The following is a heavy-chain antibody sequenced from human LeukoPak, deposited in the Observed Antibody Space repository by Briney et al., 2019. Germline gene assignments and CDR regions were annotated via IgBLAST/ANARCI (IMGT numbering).Heavy chain of an antibody. D-gene: IGHD6-19*01. J-gene: IGHJ5*02. CDR3: ARDWGVIPVAVLNNWFDP. CDR2: INANSGGT. Sequence: ASVKVSCKASGYTFTGYYMHWVRQAPGQGLEWMGRINANSGGTDYAQKFQGRVTMTRDTSISTAYMELSRLRSDDTAVYYCARDWGVIPVAVLNNWFDPWGQGTLVTVSS. CDR1: GYTFTGYY. V-gene: IGHV1-2*06.